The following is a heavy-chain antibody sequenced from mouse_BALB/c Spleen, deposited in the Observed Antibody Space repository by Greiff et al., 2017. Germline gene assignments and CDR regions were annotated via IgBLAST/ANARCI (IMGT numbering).Heavy chain of an antibody. CDR3: ARRGDFITTVDYYAMDY. D-gene: IGHD1-1*01. Sequence: QVQLKQPGAELVMPGASVKMSCKASGYTFTDYWMHWVKQRPGQGLEWIGAIDTSDSYTSYNQKFKGKATLTVDESSSTAYMQLSSLTSEDSAVYYCARRGDFITTVDYYAMDYWGQGTSVTVSS. V-gene: IGHV1-69*01. J-gene: IGHJ4*01. CDR2: IDTSDSYT. CDR1: GYTFTDYW.